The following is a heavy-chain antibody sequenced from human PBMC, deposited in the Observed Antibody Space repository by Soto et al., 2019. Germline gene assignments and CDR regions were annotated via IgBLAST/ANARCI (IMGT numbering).Heavy chain of an antibody. Sequence: QVQLVQSGAEVKEPGASVKVSCKASGYTFSDYGISWVRQAPGQGLEWMGWISGYNGNTKDAQKLQGRVTMTTDTSTSTAYLDLRSLKSDDTAVYYCARHRSGTNWSRVGYWGQGTLVTVSS. CDR3: ARHRSGTNWSRVGY. V-gene: IGHV1-18*01. J-gene: IGHJ4*02. CDR1: GYTFSDYG. D-gene: IGHD1-1*01. CDR2: ISGYNGNT.